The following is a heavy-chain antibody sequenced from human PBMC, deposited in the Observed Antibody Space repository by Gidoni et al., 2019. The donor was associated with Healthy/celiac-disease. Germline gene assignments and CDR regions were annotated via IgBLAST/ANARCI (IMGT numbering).Heavy chain of an antibody. D-gene: IGHD3-3*01. V-gene: IGHV1-2*02. CDR2: INPNSGGT. CDR3: ARGPYYDLWFDP. CDR1: GYTFTGYY. J-gene: IGHJ5*02. Sequence: QVQLVQSGAEVKKPGASVTVACRASGYTFTGYYMHWVRRAPGQGFEWMGWINPNSGGTNYAQKFQGSVPMTRATSISTAFMELSRLRSDDTAVYYCARGPYYDLWFDPWGQGTLVTVSS.